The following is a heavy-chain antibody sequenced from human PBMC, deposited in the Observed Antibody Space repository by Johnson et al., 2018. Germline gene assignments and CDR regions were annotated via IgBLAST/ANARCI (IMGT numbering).Heavy chain of an antibody. V-gene: IGHV3-13*01. J-gene: IGHJ6*02. Sequence: VQLQESGGGLVQPGGSLRLSCAASGFTFSTYEMYWVRQAARKGLEWVSLITTAGDTSYADSVKGRFTISRENAKNSFYLQMNSLRAGDTAVYYCARRLPYYGMDVWGQGTTVTVSS. D-gene: IGHD2-21*01. CDR3: ARRLPYYGMDV. CDR2: ITTAGDT. CDR1: GFTFSTYE.